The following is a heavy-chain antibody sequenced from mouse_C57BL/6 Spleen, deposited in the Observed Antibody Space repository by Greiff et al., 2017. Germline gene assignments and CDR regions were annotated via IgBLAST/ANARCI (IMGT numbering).Heavy chain of an antibody. Sequence: QVQLQQSGAELVKPGASVKISCKASGYAFSSYWMNWVKQRPGKGLESIGQIYPGDGDTNYNGKFKGKATLTADKSSSTAYMQLSSLTSEDSAVYFCARSGYGSSYWYFDVWGTGTTVTVSS. CDR2: IYPGDGDT. J-gene: IGHJ1*03. D-gene: IGHD1-1*01. V-gene: IGHV1-80*01. CDR1: GYAFSSYW. CDR3: ARSGYGSSYWYFDV.